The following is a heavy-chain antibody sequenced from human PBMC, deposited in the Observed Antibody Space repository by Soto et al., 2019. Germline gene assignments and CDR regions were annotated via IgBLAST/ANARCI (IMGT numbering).Heavy chain of an antibody. CDR1: GATFSRDT. J-gene: IGHJ4*02. Sequence: QVHLVQSGAEVKKPGSSVNVSCKASGATFSRDTFSWVRQAPGQGLEWVGRITPVLGVEIYAQRFQGRVTITADTSATTLYMELSSLTSEDTAMYFCARDQTGFDYWGQGTLVTVSS. CDR3: ARDQTGFDY. V-gene: IGHV1-69*08. CDR2: ITPVLGVE.